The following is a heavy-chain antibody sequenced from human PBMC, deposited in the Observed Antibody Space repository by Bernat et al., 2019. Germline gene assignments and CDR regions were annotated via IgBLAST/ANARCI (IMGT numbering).Heavy chain of an antibody. CDR2: IRSKANSSAT. J-gene: IGHJ4*02. Sequence: EVQLVESGGGLVQPGGSLKLSCAASGFTFSGSPIHWVRQAAGKGLEWVGRIRSKANSSATASGASVKGRLTISRDDSENTAALKINSLNTGDTAVYYCTSAMRDRRHWGAFDYRGQGTLVTVPS. CDR1: GFTFSGSP. D-gene: IGHD7-27*01. V-gene: IGHV3-73*01. CDR3: TSAMRDRRHWGAFDY.